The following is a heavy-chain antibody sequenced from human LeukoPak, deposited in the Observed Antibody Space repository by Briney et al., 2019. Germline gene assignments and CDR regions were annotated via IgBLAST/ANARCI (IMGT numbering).Heavy chain of an antibody. CDR3: AKQPHQYVSGSPSWFDP. CDR2: IGGSSGKT. J-gene: IGHJ5*02. CDR1: GFIFSNYA. Sequence: PGGSLRLSCAASGFIFSNYAMTWVRQAPGKGLEWVSGIGGSSGKTFYADSVKGRFTISRDNSKNTLYLQMNTLRAEDTAVYFCAKQPHQYVSGSPSWFDPWGQGTRVTVSS. D-gene: IGHD3-10*01. V-gene: IGHV3-23*01.